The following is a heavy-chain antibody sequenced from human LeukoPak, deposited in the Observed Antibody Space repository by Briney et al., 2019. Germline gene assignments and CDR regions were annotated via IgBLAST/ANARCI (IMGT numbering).Heavy chain of an antibody. D-gene: IGHD3-22*01. CDR3: ARGSRNEAFNYYDSSGYYPKPFDY. CDR1: GGSVSGYY. Sequence: SETLSLTCAVYGGSVSGYYWSWIRQPPGKGLEWIGEINHSRSTNYNPSLKSRVTISVDTSKNQFSLKLSSVTAAHTAVYDCARGSRNEAFNYYDSSGYYPKPFDYWGQGTLVTVSS. CDR2: INHSRST. V-gene: IGHV4-34*01. J-gene: IGHJ4*02.